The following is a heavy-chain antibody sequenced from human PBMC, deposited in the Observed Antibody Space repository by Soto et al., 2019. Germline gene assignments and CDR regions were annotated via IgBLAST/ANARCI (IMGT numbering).Heavy chain of an antibody. CDR3: ARDRKDTAMGYFTGLDV. J-gene: IGHJ6*04. V-gene: IGHV3-13*01. CDR1: GFTFSSYD. CDR2: IGTAGDT. Sequence: EVQLVESGGGLVQPGGSLRLSCAASGFTFSSYDMHWVRQATGKGLEWVSAIGTAGDTYYPGSVKGRFTISRENAKNSLYLQMNSLRAGDTAVYYCARDRKDTAMGYFTGLDVWGKGTTVTVSS. D-gene: IGHD5-18*01.